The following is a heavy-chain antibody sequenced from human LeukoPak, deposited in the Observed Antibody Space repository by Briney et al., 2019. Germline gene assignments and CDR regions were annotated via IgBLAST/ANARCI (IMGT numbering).Heavy chain of an antibody. V-gene: IGHV4-59*08. Sequence: SETLSLTCTVSGGSISSYYWSWIRQPPGKGLEWIGYIYYSGSTNYNPSLKSRVTISVDTSKNQFSLKLSSVTAADTAVYYCARLVSRSGPFDYWGQGTLVTVSS. CDR3: ARLVSRSGPFDY. CDR1: GGSISSYY. CDR2: IYYSGST. J-gene: IGHJ4*02. D-gene: IGHD6-19*01.